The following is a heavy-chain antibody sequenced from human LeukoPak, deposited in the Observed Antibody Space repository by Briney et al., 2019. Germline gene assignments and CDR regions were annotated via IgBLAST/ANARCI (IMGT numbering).Heavy chain of an antibody. CDR2: ISGTGGST. Sequence: PGGSLRLSCAASGFTFSSYAMSWVRQAPGKGLEWVSAISGTGGSTYYADSVKGRFTISRDNSKNTLYLQMNSLRAEDTAVYYCAKDRVYYYDSSGAASFDYWGQGTLVTVSS. CDR3: AKDRVYYYDSSGAASFDY. J-gene: IGHJ4*02. V-gene: IGHV3-23*01. CDR1: GFTFSSYA. D-gene: IGHD3-22*01.